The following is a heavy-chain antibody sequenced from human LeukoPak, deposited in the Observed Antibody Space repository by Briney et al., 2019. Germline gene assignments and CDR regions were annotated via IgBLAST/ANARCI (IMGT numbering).Heavy chain of an antibody. J-gene: IGHJ4*02. D-gene: IGHD4-17*01. CDR2: IWYDGSNK. V-gene: IGHV3-33*06. CDR3: AKESGLRYPTSLDY. CDR1: GFTFSSYA. Sequence: GGSLRLSCAASGFTFSSYAMHWVRQAPGKGLEWVAVIWYDGSNKYYADSVKGRFTISRDNSKNTLYLQMNSLRAEDTAVYYCAKESGLRYPTSLDYWGQGTLVTVSS.